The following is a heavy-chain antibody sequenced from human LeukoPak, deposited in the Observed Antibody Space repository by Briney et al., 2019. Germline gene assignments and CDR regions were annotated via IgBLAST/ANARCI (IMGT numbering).Heavy chain of an antibody. CDR3: AKVRGAAAGTVVY. CDR1: GFTFSSYA. CDR2: ISGSGGRT. J-gene: IGHJ4*02. D-gene: IGHD6-13*01. Sequence: GGSLTLSCAASGFTFSSYAMSWVGQAPGTGLEWTSAISGSGGRTYYADSVKGRFTISRDNSTSTRYLQMSSWGAEDTAVYYCAKVRGAAAGTVVYRGQGTLVTVSS. V-gene: IGHV3-23*01.